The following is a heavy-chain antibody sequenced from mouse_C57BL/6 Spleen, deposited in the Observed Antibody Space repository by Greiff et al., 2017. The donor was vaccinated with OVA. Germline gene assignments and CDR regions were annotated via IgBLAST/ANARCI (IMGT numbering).Heavy chain of an antibody. V-gene: IGHV1-4*01. CDR2: INPSSGYT. CDR1: GYTFTSYT. D-gene: IGHD2-5*01. Sequence: QVQLQQSGAELARPGASVKMSCKASGYTFTSYTMHWVKQRPGQGREWIGYINPSSGYTKYNQKFKDKATLTADKSSSTAYMQLSSLTSEDSAVYYCADSNLFAYWGQGTLVTVSA. J-gene: IGHJ3*01. CDR3: ADSNLFAY.